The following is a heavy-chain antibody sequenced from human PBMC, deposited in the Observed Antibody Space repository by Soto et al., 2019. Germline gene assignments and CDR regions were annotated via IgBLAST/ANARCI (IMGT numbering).Heavy chain of an antibody. Sequence: SETLSLTCTVSGGSTSSGGYYWSWIRKHPGKGLEWIGYIYYSGSTYYNPSLKSRVTISVDTSKNQFALKLSSVTAADTAVYYCATSPSIYDYVWGSYRFLFDYWGQGTLVTVSS. CDR2: IYYSGST. J-gene: IGHJ4*02. V-gene: IGHV4-31*03. CDR3: ATSPSIYDYVWGSYRFLFDY. D-gene: IGHD3-16*02. CDR1: GGSTSSGGYY.